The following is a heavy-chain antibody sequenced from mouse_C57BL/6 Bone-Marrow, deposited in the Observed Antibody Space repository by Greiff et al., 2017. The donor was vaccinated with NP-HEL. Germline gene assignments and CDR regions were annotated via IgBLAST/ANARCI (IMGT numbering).Heavy chain of an antibody. J-gene: IGHJ4*01. CDR1: GYTFTDYY. CDR2: INPNNGGT. CDR3: ARATYYDYDGAMDY. D-gene: IGHD2-4*01. V-gene: IGHV1-26*01. Sequence: VQLQQSGPELVKSGASVKISCKASGYTFTDYYVNWVKQSHGKSLEWIGDINPNNGGTSYNQKFKGKATLTVDKSSSTAYMELRSLTSEDSAVYYCARATYYDYDGAMDYWGQGTSVTVSS.